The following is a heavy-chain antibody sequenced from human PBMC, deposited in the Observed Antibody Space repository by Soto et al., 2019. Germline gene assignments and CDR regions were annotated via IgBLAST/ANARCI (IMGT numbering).Heavy chain of an antibody. CDR2: INPSGKT. D-gene: IGHD3-22*01. V-gene: IGHV1-46*01. CDR3: ARGFSGSSGYSDAFDI. J-gene: IGHJ3*02. Sequence: ASVKVSCKASGYTFTSYYIHWVRQAPGQGLEWMGIINPSGKTSYAQKFRGRVTMTRDTSTSTVYMELSSLRSEDTAVYYCARGFSGSSGYSDAFDIWGQGTMVTVSS. CDR1: GYTFTSYY.